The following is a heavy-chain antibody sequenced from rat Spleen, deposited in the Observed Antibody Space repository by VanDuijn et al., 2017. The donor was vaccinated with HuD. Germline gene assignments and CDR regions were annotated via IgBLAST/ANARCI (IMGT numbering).Heavy chain of an antibody. CDR1: GFTFRDYY. Sequence: EVRLVESGGGLVQPGRSLKLSCAASGFTFRDYYMAWVRQAPTKGMEWVATLSYDATAPYYRDSVKGRFTISRDNAKTTLYLQMDSLRSEDTATYYCASLTTGIPLDYWYFDFWGPGTMVTVSS. D-gene: IGHD1-9*01. J-gene: IGHJ1*01. V-gene: IGHV5-29*01. CDR3: ASLTTGIPLDYWYFDF. CDR2: LSYDATAP.